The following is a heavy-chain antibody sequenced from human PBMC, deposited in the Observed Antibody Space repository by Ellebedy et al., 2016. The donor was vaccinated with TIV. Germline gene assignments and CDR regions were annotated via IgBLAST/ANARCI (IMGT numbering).Heavy chain of an antibody. Sequence: GESLKISXVASGFTFSSYWMTWVRQAPGKGLEWVANIKRDGSEEYYVDAVKGRFTISRDNAKNTLYLQMNSLRAEDTAVYYCAREDLDSGDYYLDYWGQGTLVTVSS. CDR1: GFTFSSYW. CDR2: IKRDGSEE. J-gene: IGHJ4*02. V-gene: IGHV3-7*01. D-gene: IGHD1-26*01. CDR3: AREDLDSGDYYLDY.